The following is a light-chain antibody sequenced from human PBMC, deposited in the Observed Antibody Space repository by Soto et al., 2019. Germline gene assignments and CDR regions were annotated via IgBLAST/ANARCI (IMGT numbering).Light chain of an antibody. Sequence: EIVLTQSPCTLSLSPGERATLSCRASQSVSSSYLAWYQQKPGQAPRLLIYGASSRATGIPDRFSGSGSGKAFPPTIRGLGLENFAVYYFRKYGGSPPIPFGKGTRREIK. CDR2: GAS. J-gene: IGKJ5*01. CDR1: QSVSSSY. V-gene: IGKV3-20*01. CDR3: RKYGGSPPIP.